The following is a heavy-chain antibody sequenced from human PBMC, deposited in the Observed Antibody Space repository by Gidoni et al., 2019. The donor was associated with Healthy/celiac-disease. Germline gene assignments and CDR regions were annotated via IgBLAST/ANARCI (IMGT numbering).Heavy chain of an antibody. CDR3: AKVYSGSYYKGFDY. J-gene: IGHJ4*02. Sequence: EVQLFESGGGLVQPGGSLSLSCAASGFTFSSYAMSGVRQAPGKGQEWVSAMSGSGGSTYYADSVKGRFTISRDNSKNTLYLQMNSLRAEDTAVYYCAKVYSGSYYKGFDYWGQGTLVTVSS. CDR1: GFTFSSYA. V-gene: IGHV3-23*01. D-gene: IGHD1-26*01. CDR2: MSGSGGST.